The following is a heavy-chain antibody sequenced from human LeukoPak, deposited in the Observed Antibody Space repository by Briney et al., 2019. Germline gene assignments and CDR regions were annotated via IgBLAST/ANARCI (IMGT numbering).Heavy chain of an antibody. CDR3: ARETSQKGAHYTDV. V-gene: IGHV4-61*01. D-gene: IGHD3-16*01. Sequence: SETLSLTCTVSGGSISSSSYYWSWIRQPPGKGLEWIGYIYYSGSTNYNPSLKSRVTISVDTSKNQFSLKLTSVTAADTAVYYCARETSQKGAHYTDVWGKGTTVTISS. CDR1: GGSISSSSYY. J-gene: IGHJ6*03. CDR2: IYYSGST.